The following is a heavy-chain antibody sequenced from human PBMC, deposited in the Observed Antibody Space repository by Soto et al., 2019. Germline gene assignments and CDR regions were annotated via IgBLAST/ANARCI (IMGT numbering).Heavy chain of an antibody. Sequence: EVQLVESGGGLVKPGGSLRLSCATSGFTFSSYSMNWVRQAPGKGLEWVSSISSSSSYIYYADSVKGRFTISRDNAKNSLYLQMNSLRAEDTAVYYCARDRDRLMTPTDAFDIWGQGTMVTVSS. CDR3: ARDRDRLMTPTDAFDI. CDR2: ISSSSSYI. V-gene: IGHV3-21*01. D-gene: IGHD2-8*01. CDR1: GFTFSSYS. J-gene: IGHJ3*02.